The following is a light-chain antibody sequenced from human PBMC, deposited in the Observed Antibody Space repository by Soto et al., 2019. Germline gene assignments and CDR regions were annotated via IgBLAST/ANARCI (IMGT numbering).Light chain of an antibody. Sequence: EIAMTQSPATLSVSPGERATLSCRASQSVRSNLAWYQQKPGQAPRLLIYGASTRATGIPARFSGSGSGTEFTLTISSLQSEDFAVYYWQQYDDWWTFGQGTKVEIK. J-gene: IGKJ1*01. CDR1: QSVRSN. CDR3: QQYDDWWT. CDR2: GAS. V-gene: IGKV3-15*01.